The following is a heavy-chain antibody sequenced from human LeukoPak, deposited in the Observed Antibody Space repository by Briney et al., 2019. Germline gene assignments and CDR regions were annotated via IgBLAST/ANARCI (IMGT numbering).Heavy chain of an antibody. CDR3: ARGHYYGMDV. CDR1: GFTFSTYT. V-gene: IGHV3-21*01. J-gene: IGHJ6*02. CDR2: ISSSSSYI. Sequence: GGSLRLSCAASGFTFSTYTMNWVRQAPGKGLEWVSSISSSSSYITYSDSVKGRFTISRDNAKNSLYLQMNSLRAEDTAVYYCARGHYYGMDVWGQGTTVTVSS.